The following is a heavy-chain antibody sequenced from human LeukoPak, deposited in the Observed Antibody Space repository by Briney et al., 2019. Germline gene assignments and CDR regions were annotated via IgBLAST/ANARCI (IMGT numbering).Heavy chain of an antibody. Sequence: ASVKVSCKASGGTFSSYAIGWVRQAPGQGLEWMGGIIPIFGTANYAQKFQGRVTITADKSTSTAYMELSSLRSEDTAVYYCAREGRNSGWFDPWGQGTLVTVSS. CDR1: GGTFSSYA. V-gene: IGHV1-69*06. CDR2: IIPIFGTA. D-gene: IGHD1-14*01. J-gene: IGHJ5*02. CDR3: AREGRNSGWFDP.